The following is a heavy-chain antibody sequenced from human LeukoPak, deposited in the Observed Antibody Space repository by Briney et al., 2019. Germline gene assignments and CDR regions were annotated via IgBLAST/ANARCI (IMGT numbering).Heavy chain of an antibody. J-gene: IGHJ4*02. D-gene: IGHD3-10*01. CDR3: ARGGTYYYGSGSYQ. CDR2: IYHSGST. CDR1: GYSISSGYY. Sequence: PSETLSLTCTVSGYSISSGYYWGWIRQPPGKGLEWIGSIYHSGSTYYNPSLKSRVTISVDTSKNQFSLKLSSVTAADTAVYYCARGGTYYYGSGSYQWGQGTLVTVSS. V-gene: IGHV4-38-2*02.